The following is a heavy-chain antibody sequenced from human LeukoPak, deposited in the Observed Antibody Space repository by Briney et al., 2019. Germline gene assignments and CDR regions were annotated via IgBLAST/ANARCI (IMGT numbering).Heavy chain of an antibody. V-gene: IGHV4-59*08. D-gene: IGHD2-2*01. Sequence: EPLSLTCTVSGGSINTFYWSWIRQPPGKGLEWIGYVYYTGSTNYNPSLKSRVTISVDTSTNQFSLKLSSVTAADTAVYYCARRCSSASCSFDYWGQGTLVTVSS. CDR2: VYYTGST. CDR1: GGSINTFY. J-gene: IGHJ4*02. CDR3: ARRCSSASCSFDY.